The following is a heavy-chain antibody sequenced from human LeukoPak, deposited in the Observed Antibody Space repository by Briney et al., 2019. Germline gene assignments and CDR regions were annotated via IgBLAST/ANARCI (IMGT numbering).Heavy chain of an antibody. J-gene: IGHJ4*02. Sequence: GGSLRLSCAASGFTFSSYALHWVRLAPGKELEYVSDISSNGGSTYYANSVKGRFTISRDNSQNTLYLQMNSLRAEDTAVYYCAKTRTNYYDSSGYSYYFDYWGQGTVVTVSS. D-gene: IGHD3-22*01. CDR3: AKTRTNYYDSSGYSYYFDY. CDR1: GFTFSSYA. V-gene: IGHV3-64*01. CDR2: ISSNGGST.